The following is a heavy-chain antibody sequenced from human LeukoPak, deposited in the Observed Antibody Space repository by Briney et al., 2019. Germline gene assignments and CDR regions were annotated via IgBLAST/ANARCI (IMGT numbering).Heavy chain of an antibody. J-gene: IGHJ3*02. V-gene: IGHV3-74*01. CDR3: AKEPRWEQLHSFDI. D-gene: IGHD1/OR15-1a*01. CDR2: INKDGRTT. Sequence: GGSLRLSCAASGFTFSSHWMHWVRQVPGKGLVWVSRINKDGRTTNYADSVKGRFTISRDNAKNTLYLQMNSLRAEDTAVYYCAKEPRWEQLHSFDIWGQGTTVTVSS. CDR1: GFTFSSHW.